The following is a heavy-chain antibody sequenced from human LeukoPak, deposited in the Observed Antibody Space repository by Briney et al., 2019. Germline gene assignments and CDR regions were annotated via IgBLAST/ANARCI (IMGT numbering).Heavy chain of an antibody. D-gene: IGHD1-1*01. CDR1: GGTFSTYA. Sequence: ASVKVACKASGGTFSTYAINWVRQAPGQGLEWMGGIIPIFGTANYAQKFQGRVTITADKSTSTVYMELSSLRSEDTAVYYCARDAGTTFSYGMHVWGKGTTVTVSS. CDR2: IIPIFGTA. CDR3: ARDAGTTFSYGMHV. V-gene: IGHV1-69*06. J-gene: IGHJ6*04.